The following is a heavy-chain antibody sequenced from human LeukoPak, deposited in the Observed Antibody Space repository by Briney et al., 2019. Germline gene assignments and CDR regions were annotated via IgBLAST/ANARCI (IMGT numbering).Heavy chain of an antibody. V-gene: IGHV4-59*10. Sequence: SETLSLTCAVYGGSFSGYYWSWIRQPAGKGLEWIGRIYTSGSTNYNPSLKSRVTISVDTSKNQFSLKLSSVTAADTAVYYCARAVCSGGSCPIDYWGQGTLVTVSS. CDR3: ARAVCSGGSCPIDY. CDR2: IYTSGST. D-gene: IGHD2-15*01. CDR1: GGSFSGYY. J-gene: IGHJ4*02.